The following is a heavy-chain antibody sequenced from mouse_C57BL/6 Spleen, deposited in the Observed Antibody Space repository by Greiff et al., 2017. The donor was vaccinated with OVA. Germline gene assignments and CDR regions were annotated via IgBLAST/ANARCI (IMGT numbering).Heavy chain of an antibody. CDR2: INYDGSST. V-gene: IGHV5-16*01. CDR3: ARESPYYYGSSSWYFDV. J-gene: IGHJ1*03. CDR1: GFTFSDYY. Sequence: EVQLQESEGGLVQPGSSMKLSCTASGFTFSDYYMAWVRQVPEKGLEWVANINYDGSSTYYLDSLKSRFIISRDNAKNILYLQMSSLKSEDTATYYCARESPYYYGSSSWYFDVWGTGTTVTVSS. D-gene: IGHD1-1*01.